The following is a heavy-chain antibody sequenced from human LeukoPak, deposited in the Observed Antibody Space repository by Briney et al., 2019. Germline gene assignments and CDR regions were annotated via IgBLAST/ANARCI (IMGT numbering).Heavy chain of an antibody. CDR2: INWNSVSA. CDR3: AKGARSSSGYTTD. V-gene: IGHV3-9*01. D-gene: IGHD3-22*01. CDR1: GFTFDDYA. J-gene: IGHJ4*02. Sequence: GGSLRLSCVASGFTFDDYAMHWVWQAPGKGLEWVAGINWNSVSAVYADSLKGRLTISRDNAKNSLFLQMNSLKTEDTAFYYCAKGARSSSGYTTDWGQGTLVTVSS.